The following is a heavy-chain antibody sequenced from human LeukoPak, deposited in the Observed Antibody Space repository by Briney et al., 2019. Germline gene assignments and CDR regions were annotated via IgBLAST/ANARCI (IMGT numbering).Heavy chain of an antibody. V-gene: IGHV3-11*04. CDR3: ARDPRTVRI. CDR1: GFTFSDNY. Sequence: PGGSLRLPCAASGFTFSDNYMTWVRQAPGKGLEWLSYISGNGGVIQYADSVKGRFTISRDNAKNLLYLQMDSLRVEDTAIYYCARDPRTVRIWGQGTLVTVSS. CDR2: ISGNGGVI. J-gene: IGHJ4*02. D-gene: IGHD1-1*01.